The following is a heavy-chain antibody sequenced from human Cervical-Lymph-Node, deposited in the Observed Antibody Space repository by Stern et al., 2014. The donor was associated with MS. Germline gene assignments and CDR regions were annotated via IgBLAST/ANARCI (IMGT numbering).Heavy chain of an antibody. CDR1: GGSISSGGYS. D-gene: IGHD4-17*01. Sequence: QVQLQESGSGLVKPSQTLSLTCAVSGGSISSGGYSWSWIRQPPGKGLEWIGYIYHSGSTYYNPSLKSRVTISVARSKTQFSLKLSSVTAADTAVYYCARSSTVTPNAFDIWGQGTMVTVSS. CDR3: ARSSTVTPNAFDI. V-gene: IGHV4-30-2*01. CDR2: IYHSGST. J-gene: IGHJ3*02.